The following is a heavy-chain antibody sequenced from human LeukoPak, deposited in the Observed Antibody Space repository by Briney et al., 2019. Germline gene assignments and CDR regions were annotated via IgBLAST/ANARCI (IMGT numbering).Heavy chain of an antibody. J-gene: IGHJ1*01. CDR3: AKDFSSGIAAAPARYFQH. CDR2: ISGSGVTT. D-gene: IGHD6-13*01. Sequence: QAGGSLRLSCAASGFTFSSYALSWVRQAPGKGLEWVSAISGSGVTTYYADSVKGRFTISRDNSKNTLYLQMNSLRAEDTAVYYCAKDFSSGIAAAPARYFQHWGQGTLVTVSS. CDR1: GFTFSSYA. V-gene: IGHV3-23*01.